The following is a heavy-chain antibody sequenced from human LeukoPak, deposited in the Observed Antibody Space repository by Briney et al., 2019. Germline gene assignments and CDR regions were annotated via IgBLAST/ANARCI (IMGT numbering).Heavy chain of an antibody. CDR3: ARDSQASLREGFDI. CDR1: RGSLSGYY. Sequence: SETLSLTCTVSRGSLSGYYWSWIRQPPGKGLEWIGYIYYSGSTKYNSSLKSRVTISVDTSKNQFSLKLSSVTAADTAVYYCARDSQASLREGFDIWGQGTMVTVSS. V-gene: IGHV4-59*01. CDR2: IYYSGST. J-gene: IGHJ3*02.